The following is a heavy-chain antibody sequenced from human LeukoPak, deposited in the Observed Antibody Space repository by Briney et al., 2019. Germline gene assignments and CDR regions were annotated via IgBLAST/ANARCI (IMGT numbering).Heavy chain of an antibody. CDR2: IYHSGST. D-gene: IGHD6-19*01. J-gene: IGHJ4*02. CDR3: ARGSGWYGADY. V-gene: IGHV4-38-2*01. Sequence: SETLSLTCAVSGYSISSGYYWGWIRHPPGKGLEWIGSIYHSGSTYYNPSLKSRVTISVDTSKNQFSLKLSSVTAADTAVYYCARGSGWYGADYWGQGTLVTVSS. CDR1: GYSISSGYY.